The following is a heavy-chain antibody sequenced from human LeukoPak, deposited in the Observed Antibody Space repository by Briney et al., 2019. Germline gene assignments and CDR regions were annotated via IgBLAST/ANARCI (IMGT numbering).Heavy chain of an antibody. CDR2: IIPIFGTA. Sequence: GSSVKVSCKASGGTFSSYAISWVRQAPGQGLEWMGGIIPIFGTANYAQKFQGRVTITTDESTSTAYMELSSLRSEDTAVYYCARSDTRYFDWLLPPSFDYWGQGTLVTVSS. V-gene: IGHV1-69*05. CDR1: GGTFSSYA. J-gene: IGHJ4*02. D-gene: IGHD3-9*01. CDR3: ARSDTRYFDWLLPPSFDY.